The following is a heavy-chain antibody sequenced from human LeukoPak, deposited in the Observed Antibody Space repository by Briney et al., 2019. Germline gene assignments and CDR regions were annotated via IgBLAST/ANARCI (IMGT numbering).Heavy chain of an antibody. Sequence: PSETLSLTCTVSGGSISSYYWSWIRQPPGKGLEWIGYIYYSGSTNYNPSLKSRVTISVDTSKNQFSLKLSSVTAAGAAVYYCARFQYSSGWAVLDYYYGMDVWGQGTTVTVSS. J-gene: IGHJ6*02. D-gene: IGHD6-19*01. V-gene: IGHV4-59*01. CDR3: ARFQYSSGWAVLDYYYGMDV. CDR1: GGSISSYY. CDR2: IYYSGST.